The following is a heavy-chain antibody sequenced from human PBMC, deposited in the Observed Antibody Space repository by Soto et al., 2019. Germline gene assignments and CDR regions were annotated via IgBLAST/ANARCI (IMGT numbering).Heavy chain of an antibody. Sequence: GGSLRLSCAASGFTFSSYWMHWVRQAPGKGLVWVSRINSDGSSTSYADSVKGRFTISRDNAKNTLYLQMNSLRAEDTAVYYCARYYDFWSGSLYFHYYYGMDVWGQGTTVTVSS. D-gene: IGHD3-3*01. CDR2: INSDGSST. V-gene: IGHV3-74*01. J-gene: IGHJ6*02. CDR1: GFTFSSYW. CDR3: ARYYDFWSGSLYFHYYYGMDV.